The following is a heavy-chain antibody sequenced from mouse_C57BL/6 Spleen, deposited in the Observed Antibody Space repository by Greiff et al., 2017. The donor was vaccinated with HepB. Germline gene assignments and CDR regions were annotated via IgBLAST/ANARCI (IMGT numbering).Heavy chain of an antibody. CDR2: IYPGDGDT. J-gene: IGHJ2*01. V-gene: IGHV1-82*01. D-gene: IGHD1-1*01. CDR3: ARLRESSLDY. Sequence: VQLQESGPELVKPGASVKISCKASGYAFSSSWMNWVKQRPGKGLEWIGRIYPGDGDTNYNGKFKGKATLTADKSSSTAYMQLSSLTSEDSAVYFCARLRESSLDYWGQGTTLTVSS. CDR1: GYAFSSSW.